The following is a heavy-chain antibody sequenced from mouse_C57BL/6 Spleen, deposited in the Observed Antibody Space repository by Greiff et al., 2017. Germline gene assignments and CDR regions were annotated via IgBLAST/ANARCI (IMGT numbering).Heavy chain of an antibody. D-gene: IGHD2-4*01. CDR2: IDPSDSET. CDR1: GYTFTSYW. V-gene: IGHV1-52*01. J-gene: IGHJ2*01. CDR3: AREMGYDYLSY. Sequence: QVQLQQPGAELVRPGSSVKLSCKASGYTFTSYWMHWVKQRPIQGLEWIGNIDPSDSETHYTQKFKDKATLTVDKSSSTAYMQLSSLTSEDSAVYYCAREMGYDYLSYWGQGTTLTVSS.